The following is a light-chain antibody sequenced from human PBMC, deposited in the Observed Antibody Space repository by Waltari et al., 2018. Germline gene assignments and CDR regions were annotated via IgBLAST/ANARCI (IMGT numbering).Light chain of an antibody. J-gene: IGKJ4*01. V-gene: IGKV2-28*01. Sequence: DIVMTQSPLSLPVTPGEPASISCRSSQSLLHSNGSNYLDWYLQKSGQSPQLLIYLGSNRASGVPDRFSGSGSGTDFTLKISRVEAEDVGVYYCMQALQTPLTFGGGTKVEIK. CDR1: QSLLHSNGSNY. CDR3: MQALQTPLT. CDR2: LGS.